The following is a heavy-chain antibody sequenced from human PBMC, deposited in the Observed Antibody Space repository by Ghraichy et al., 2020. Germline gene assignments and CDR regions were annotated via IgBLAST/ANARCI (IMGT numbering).Heavy chain of an antibody. Sequence: ASVKVSCKASGYTFTGYYMHWVRQAPGHGLEWMGWINPNSGGTNYAQKFQGRVTMTRDTSISTAYMELSRLRSDDTAVYYCARYIAVAGTGFPWCPVDYVDYWGQGALVTVSS. V-gene: IGHV1-2*02. CDR1: GYTFTGYY. D-gene: IGHD6-19*01. CDR2: INPNSGGT. J-gene: IGHJ4*02. CDR3: ARYIAVAGTGFPWCPVDYVDY.